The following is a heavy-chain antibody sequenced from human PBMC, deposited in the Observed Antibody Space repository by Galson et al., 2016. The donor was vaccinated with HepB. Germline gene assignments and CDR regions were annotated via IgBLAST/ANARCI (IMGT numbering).Heavy chain of an antibody. CDR3: ARRGSKEKGYFDL. CDR2: TYYRSKWYN. V-gene: IGHV6-1*01. D-gene: IGHD6-13*01. J-gene: IGHJ2*01. CDR1: GDSVSSTSAG. Sequence: CAISGDSVSSTSAGWSWVRQSPSSGLEWLGRTYYRSKWYNDYAVSVKSRMTINTDTSKNQFSLQLNSVTPEDTAVYYCARRGSKEKGYFDLWGRGTLVTVSS.